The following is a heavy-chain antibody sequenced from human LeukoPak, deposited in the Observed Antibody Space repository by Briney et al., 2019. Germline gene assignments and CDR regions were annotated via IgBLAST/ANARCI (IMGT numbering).Heavy chain of an antibody. D-gene: IGHD5-18*01. J-gene: IGHJ5*02. CDR3: AKGRSRGYSYGFIFP. CDR1: GFTFDDYA. CDR2: INWNSGNI. Sequence: GGPLRLSCAASGFTFDDYAMHWVRQAPGKGLEWVSGINWNSGNIGYADSVKGRFTISRDNAKNSLYLQMNSLRAEDTALYYCAKGRSRGYSYGFIFPWGQGTLVTVSS. V-gene: IGHV3-9*01.